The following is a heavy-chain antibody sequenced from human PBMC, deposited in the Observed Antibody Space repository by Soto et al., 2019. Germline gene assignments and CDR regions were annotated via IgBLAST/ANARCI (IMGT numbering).Heavy chain of an antibody. Sequence: PSETLSLTCTVSGGSISSYYWSWIRQPPGKGLEWIGYIYYSGSTNYNPSLKSRVTISVDTSKNQFSLKLSSVTAADAAVYYCARLAVATIAFDYWGQGTLVTVS. CDR3: ARLAVATIAFDY. CDR2: IYYSGST. J-gene: IGHJ4*02. CDR1: GGSISSYY. D-gene: IGHD5-12*01. V-gene: IGHV4-59*08.